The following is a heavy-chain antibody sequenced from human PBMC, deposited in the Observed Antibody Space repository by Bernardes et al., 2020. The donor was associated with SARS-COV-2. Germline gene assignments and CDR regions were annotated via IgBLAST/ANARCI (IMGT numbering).Heavy chain of an antibody. V-gene: IGHV3-21*01. J-gene: IGHJ4*02. CDR3: AREGCSSTSCYYY. CDR1: GFTFSSYS. CDR2: ISSSSSYI. Sequence: GGSLRLSCAASGFTFSSYSMNWVRQAPGKGLEWVSSISSSSSYIYYADSVKGRFTISRDNAKNSLYLQMNSLRAEDTAVYYCAREGCSSTSCYYYWGQGTLVTVSS. D-gene: IGHD2-2*01.